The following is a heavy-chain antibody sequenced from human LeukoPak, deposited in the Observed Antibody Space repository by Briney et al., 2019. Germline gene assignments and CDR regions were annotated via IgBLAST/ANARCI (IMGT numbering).Heavy chain of an antibody. D-gene: IGHD2/OR15-2a*01. V-gene: IGHV3-48*03. CDR2: ISSSGSVI. CDR1: GFTFSSYE. CDR3: ARGLRSRGLSFDY. Sequence: GGSLRLSCAASGFTFSSYEMNWVRQAPGKGLEWVSYISSSGSVIYSADSVKGRFTISRDNAKNSLYLQMNSLRDEDTAVYYCARGLRSRGLSFDYWGQGTLVTVSS. J-gene: IGHJ4*02.